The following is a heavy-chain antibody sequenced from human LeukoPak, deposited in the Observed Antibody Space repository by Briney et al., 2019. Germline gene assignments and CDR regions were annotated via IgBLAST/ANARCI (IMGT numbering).Heavy chain of an antibody. J-gene: IGHJ6*03. Sequence: SETLSLTCTASGGSISSYYWSWIRQPPGKGLEWIGYIYYSGSTNYNPSLKSRVTISVDTSKNQFSLKLSSVTAADTAVYYCARSPGGSYYYYYMDVWGEGTTVTVSS. CDR2: IYYSGST. V-gene: IGHV4-59*01. CDR1: GGSISSYY. CDR3: ARSPGGSYYYYYMDV. D-gene: IGHD3-16*01.